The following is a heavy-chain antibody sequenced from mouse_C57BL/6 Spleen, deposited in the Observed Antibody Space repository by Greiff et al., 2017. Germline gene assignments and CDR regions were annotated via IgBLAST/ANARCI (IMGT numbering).Heavy chain of an antibody. J-gene: IGHJ4*01. D-gene: IGHD1-1*01. CDR2: IYPGDGDT. CDR1: GYAFSSSW. CDR3: ARSDYYGRGYAMDY. Sequence: QVQLKESGPELVKPGASVKISCKASGYAFSSSWMNWVKQRPGKGLEWIGRIYPGDGDTNYNGKFKGKATLTADKSSSTAYMQLSSLTSEDSAVYFCARSDYYGRGYAMDYWGQGTSVTVSS. V-gene: IGHV1-82*01.